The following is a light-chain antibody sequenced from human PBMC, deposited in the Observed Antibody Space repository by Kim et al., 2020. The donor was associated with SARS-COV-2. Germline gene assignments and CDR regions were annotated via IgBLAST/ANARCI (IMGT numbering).Light chain of an antibody. CDR2: KDS. Sequence: SYELTQPPSVSVSPGQTATIACSGDRLGKKYVHWYQQKSGQPPVVVIYKDSKRPSGIPERLSGSNSGGTATLNISGAQPLDEADYDCKAWENSSAILGGG. CDR3: KAWENSSAI. V-gene: IGLV3-1*01. J-gene: IGLJ2*01. CDR1: RLGKKY.